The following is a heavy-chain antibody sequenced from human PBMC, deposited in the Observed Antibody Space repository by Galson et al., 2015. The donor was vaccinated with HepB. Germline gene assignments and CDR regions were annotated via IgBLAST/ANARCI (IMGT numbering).Heavy chain of an antibody. CDR1: GFTFRTHG. J-gene: IGHJ4*02. CDR2: ISYDGSNK. D-gene: IGHD2-2*01. CDR3: AKDRSVVNDEGFDY. V-gene: IGHV3-30*18. Sequence: SLRLSCAAPGFTFRTHGIHWVRQAPGKGLEWVAIISYDGSNKYYADSVKGRFTISRDNSKDTLYLQTNSLRVEDTAVYYCAKDRSVVNDEGFDYWGQGTLVTVSS.